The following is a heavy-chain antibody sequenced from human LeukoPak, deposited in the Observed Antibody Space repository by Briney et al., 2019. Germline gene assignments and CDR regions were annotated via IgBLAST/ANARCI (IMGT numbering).Heavy chain of an antibody. CDR3: AKASDSGNYYVFDY. CDR2: ISGSGGST. Sequence: PGGSLRLSCAASGFTFSNYAMSWVRQAPGKGLEWVSVISGSGGSTNYADSVKGRFPISRDSSKNTLYLQMNSLRAEDTAVYYCAKASDSGNYYVFDYWGQGTLVTVSS. V-gene: IGHV3-23*01. D-gene: IGHD1-26*01. CDR1: GFTFSNYA. J-gene: IGHJ4*02.